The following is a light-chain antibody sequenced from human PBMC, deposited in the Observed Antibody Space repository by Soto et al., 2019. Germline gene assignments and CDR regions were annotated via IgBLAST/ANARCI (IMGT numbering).Light chain of an antibody. CDR1: QTIDTY. CDR3: QQNFNFPRT. Sequence: DIQMNQSPSSLSASVGDRVTITCRASQTIDTYLNWYQHKPGTAPKVLIYAATYLQNGVPSRFSGTGSGADFTLTISSLQTEDFATYYCQQNFNFPRTFGQGTKVDIK. V-gene: IGKV1-39*01. J-gene: IGKJ1*01. CDR2: AAT.